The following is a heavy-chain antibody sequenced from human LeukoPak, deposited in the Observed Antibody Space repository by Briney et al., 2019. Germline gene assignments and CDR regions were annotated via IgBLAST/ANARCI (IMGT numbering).Heavy chain of an antibody. CDR2: ISAYNGST. V-gene: IGHV1-18*04. CDR3: ARECCGGQQWLAPAFDYYYYGMDV. CDR1: GYTFTSYG. D-gene: IGHD6-19*01. J-gene: IGHJ6*04. Sequence: ASVKVSCKASGYTFTSYGISWVRQAPGQGLEWMGWISAYNGSTNYAQKLQGRVTMTTDTSTSTAYMELRSLRSDDTAVYYCARECCGGQQWLAPAFDYYYYGMDVWGKGTTVTVSS.